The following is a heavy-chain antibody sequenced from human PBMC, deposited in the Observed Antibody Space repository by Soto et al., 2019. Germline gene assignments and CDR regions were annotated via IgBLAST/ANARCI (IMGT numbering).Heavy chain of an antibody. CDR3: ARETDRGFDY. V-gene: IGHV1-2*02. J-gene: IGHJ4*02. Sequence: ASVNVSCKSSGYTFTGYYIHWVRQAPGQGLEWMGWINPNSGGTNYAQKFQGRVTMTRDTSISTAYMELSRLRSDDTAVYYCARETDRGFDYWGQGTLVTVSS. CDR2: INPNSGGT. D-gene: IGHD3-10*01. CDR1: GYTFTGYY.